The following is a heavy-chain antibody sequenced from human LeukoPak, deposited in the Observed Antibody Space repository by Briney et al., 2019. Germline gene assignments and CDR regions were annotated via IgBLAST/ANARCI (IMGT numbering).Heavy chain of an antibody. Sequence: GGSLRLSCEASGFTFNTYAIYWVRQAPGKRLEWVSGICGSGGCTYYADSVKGRFTISRDNSKNTVYLQMNSLTVDDTAVYYCAKTTVGYSSGRYPGWPADCWGQGTLVTVSS. CDR3: AKTTVGYSSGRYPGWPADC. D-gene: IGHD6-19*01. V-gene: IGHV3-23*01. J-gene: IGHJ4*02. CDR1: GFTFNTYA. CDR2: ICGSGGCT.